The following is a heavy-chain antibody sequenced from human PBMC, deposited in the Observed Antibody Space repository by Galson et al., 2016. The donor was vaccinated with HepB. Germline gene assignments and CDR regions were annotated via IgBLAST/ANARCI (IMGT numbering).Heavy chain of an antibody. J-gene: IGHJ4*02. D-gene: IGHD3-22*01. Sequence: SVKVSCKASGGTFSSYAISWVRQAPGQGLEWMGGIIPIFAKPHYAQKFQGRVTITADESTNTAFMELSSLRSEDTAVYFCAREGSDSDYYDSSGYFVMGRLFDYWGQGTLVTVSS. V-gene: IGHV1-69*13. CDR2: IIPIFAKP. CDR1: GGTFSSYA. CDR3: AREGSDSDYYDSSGYFVMGRLFDY.